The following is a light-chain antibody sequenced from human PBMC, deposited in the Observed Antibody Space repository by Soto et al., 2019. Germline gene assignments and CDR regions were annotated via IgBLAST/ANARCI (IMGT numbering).Light chain of an antibody. J-gene: IGLJ1*01. Sequence: SYELTEPASVSLAPGQTASVTCWGDNIGTQSVLWYQQKPGQAPVLVVYRNSDRPAGISERFYGSNLGNTAILTIRRVEDAEEADYYCQVWDVNGDRYVFGPGTKVTVL. V-gene: IGLV3-21*02. CDR1: NIGTQS. CDR2: RNS. CDR3: QVWDVNGDRYV.